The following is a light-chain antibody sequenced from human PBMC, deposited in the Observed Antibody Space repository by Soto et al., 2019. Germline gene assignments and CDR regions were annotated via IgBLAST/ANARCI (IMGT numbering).Light chain of an antibody. CDR1: QSVASRN. Sequence: EIVLTQSPGTLSLSPGERATLSCRASQSVASRNLAWYQQKSGQAPRLLIYGASTRATAIPARFSGSGSGTEFTLTISSLQSEDFAVYFCQQYDNWPYTFGQGTKLEIK. CDR3: QQYDNWPYT. J-gene: IGKJ2*01. CDR2: GAS. V-gene: IGKV3-15*01.